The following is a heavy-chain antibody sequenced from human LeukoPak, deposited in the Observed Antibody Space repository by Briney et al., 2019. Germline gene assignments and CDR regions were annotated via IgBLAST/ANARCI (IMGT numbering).Heavy chain of an antibody. CDR3: AKDMGYDILTGYPWGFDY. CDR1: GFTFDDYA. CDR2: ISWNSGSI. V-gene: IGHV3-9*01. Sequence: GRSLRLSCAASGFTFDDYAMHWVRQAPGKGLEWVSGISWNSGSIGYADSVKGRFTISRDNAKNSLYLQMNSLRAEDTALYYCAKDMGYDILTGYPWGFDYWGQGTLVTVPS. J-gene: IGHJ4*02. D-gene: IGHD3-9*01.